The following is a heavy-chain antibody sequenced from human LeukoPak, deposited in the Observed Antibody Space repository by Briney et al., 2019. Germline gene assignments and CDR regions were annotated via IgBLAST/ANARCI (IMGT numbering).Heavy chain of an antibody. Sequence: GASVKVSCKASGGAFSSYAISWVRQAPGQGLEWMGGIIPIFGTANYAQKFQGRVTITTDESTSTAYMELSSLRSEDTAVYYCARSAAYYYDSSGYQGHNWFDPWGQGTLVTVSS. V-gene: IGHV1-69*05. D-gene: IGHD3-22*01. CDR3: ARSAAYYYDSSGYQGHNWFDP. J-gene: IGHJ5*02. CDR2: IIPIFGTA. CDR1: GGAFSSYA.